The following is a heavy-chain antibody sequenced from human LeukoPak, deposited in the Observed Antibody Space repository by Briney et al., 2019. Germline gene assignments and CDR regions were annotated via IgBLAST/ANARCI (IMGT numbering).Heavy chain of an antibody. CDR2: ISGSGGSV. CDR3: AKGRTPNYYGSGLDY. Sequence: GGSLRLSCAASGFTFSNYAMTWVRQAPGEGLQWVSAISGSGGSVYYADSVKGRLTISRDNSKNTLHLQMNSLSADDTALYYCAKGRTPNYYGSGLDYWGQGTLVSVSS. J-gene: IGHJ4*02. V-gene: IGHV3-23*01. CDR1: GFTFSNYA. D-gene: IGHD3-10*01.